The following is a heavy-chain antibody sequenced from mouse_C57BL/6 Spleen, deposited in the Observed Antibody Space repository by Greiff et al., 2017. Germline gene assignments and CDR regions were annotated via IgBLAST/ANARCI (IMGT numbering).Heavy chain of an antibody. V-gene: IGHV1-61*01. CDR2: IYPADSET. D-gene: IGHD2-5*01. CDR1: GYTFTSYW. J-gene: IGHJ4*01. Sequence: QVHVQQSGAELVRPGSSVKLSCKASGYTFTSYWMDWVKQRPGQGLEWIGNIYPADSETHYNQKFKDKATLTVDKSSSTAYMQLSSLTSADSAVYYCARQSNYRYYYAMDYWGQGTSVTVSS. CDR3: ARQSNYRYYYAMDY.